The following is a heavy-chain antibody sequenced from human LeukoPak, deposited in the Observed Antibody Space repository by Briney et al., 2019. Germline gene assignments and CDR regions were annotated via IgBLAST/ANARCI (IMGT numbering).Heavy chain of an antibody. Sequence: GRSLRLSCAASGFTFDDYAMHWVRQAPGKGLEWVSGISWNSGSIGYADSVKGRFTISRDNAKNSLYLQMNSLRAEDTALYYCAKAFMITFGGPDAFDIWGQGQWSPSLQ. CDR2: ISWNSGSI. CDR1: GFTFDDYA. J-gene: IGHJ3*02. CDR3: AKAFMITFGGPDAFDI. V-gene: IGHV3-9*01. D-gene: IGHD3-16*01.